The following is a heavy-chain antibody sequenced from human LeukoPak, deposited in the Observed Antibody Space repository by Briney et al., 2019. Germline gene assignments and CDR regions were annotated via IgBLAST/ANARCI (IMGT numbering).Heavy chain of an antibody. J-gene: IGHJ4*02. V-gene: IGHV1-18*01. CDR3: ARDGMGIAVAGNGPGDY. CDR1: GYTFTSYG. Sequence: ASVKVSCKASGYTFTSYGISWVRQAPGQGLEWMGWISAYNGNTNYAQKLQGRVTMTRDMSTSTVYMELSSLRSEDTAVYYCARDGMGIAVAGNGPGDYWGQGTLVTVSS. D-gene: IGHD6-19*01. CDR2: ISAYNGNT.